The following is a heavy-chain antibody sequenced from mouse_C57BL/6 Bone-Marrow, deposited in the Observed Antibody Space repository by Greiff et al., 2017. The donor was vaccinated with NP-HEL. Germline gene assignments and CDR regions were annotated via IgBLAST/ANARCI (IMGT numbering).Heavy chain of an antibody. CDR2: ISSGGSYT. CDR1: GFTFSSYG. J-gene: IGHJ4*01. Sequence: EVQRVESGGDLVKPGGSLKLSCAASGFTFSSYGMSWVRQTPDKRLEWVATISSGGSYTYYPDSVKGRFTISRDNAKNTLYLQMSSLKSEDTAMYYCARRERQLRLQGYYAMDYWGQGTSVTVSS. V-gene: IGHV5-6*01. CDR3: ARRERQLRLQGYYAMDY. D-gene: IGHD3-2*02.